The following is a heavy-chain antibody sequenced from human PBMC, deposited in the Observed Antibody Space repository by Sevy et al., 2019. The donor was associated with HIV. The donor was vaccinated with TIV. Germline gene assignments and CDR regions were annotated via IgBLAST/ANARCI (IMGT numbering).Heavy chain of an antibody. CDR1: GFTFSTYG. D-gene: IGHD6-19*01. CDR2: ISYDGRNK. CDR3: AKAISGWYWGGSDN. V-gene: IGHV3-30*18. Sequence: GGSLRLSCTASGFTFSTYGMHWVRQAPGKGLEGVGVISYDGRNKYYAHSVRGRFTISRDNSKNTLYLQMNSLRVEDTAVYYCAKAISGWYWGGSDNWGQGTVVTVSS. J-gene: IGHJ4*02.